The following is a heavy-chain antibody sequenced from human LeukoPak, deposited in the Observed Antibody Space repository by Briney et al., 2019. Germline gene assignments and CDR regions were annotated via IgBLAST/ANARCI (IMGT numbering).Heavy chain of an antibody. Sequence: GGSLRLSCAASGFTLSDYYMSWIRQAPGKGLEWVSYISGSGSTIYYADSVKGRFTTSRDNAKNSLYLQMNSLRAEDTAVYYCASIATSGSYSDFDYWGQGTLVTVSS. J-gene: IGHJ4*02. CDR2: ISGSGSTI. CDR3: ASIATSGSYSDFDY. CDR1: GFTLSDYY. V-gene: IGHV3-11*04. D-gene: IGHD1-26*01.